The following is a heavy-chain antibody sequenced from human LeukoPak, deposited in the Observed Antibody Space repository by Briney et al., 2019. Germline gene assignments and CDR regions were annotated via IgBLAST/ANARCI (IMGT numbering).Heavy chain of an antibody. V-gene: IGHV1-69*06. CDR2: IIPIFGTA. J-gene: IGHJ6*03. CDR1: GGTFSSYA. D-gene: IGHD3-10*01. Sequence: SVKVSCKASGGTFSSYAISWVRQAPGQGLEWMGGIIPIFGTANYAQKFQGRVTITADKSTSTAYMELSSLRAEDTAVYYCARSITMVRGVTYYYYMDVRGKGTTVTVSS. CDR3: ARSITMVRGVTYYYYMDV.